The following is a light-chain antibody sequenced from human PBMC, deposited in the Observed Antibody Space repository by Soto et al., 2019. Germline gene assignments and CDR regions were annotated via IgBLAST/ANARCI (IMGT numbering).Light chain of an antibody. CDR1: DIGSQS. J-gene: IGLJ3*02. V-gene: IGLV3-21*04. CDR3: QVWDSSSDHRV. CDR2: YDR. Sequence: SYVLTQPPSVSVAPGKTARFSCGGNDIGSQSVHWYQQKPGQAPVLLIYYDREMPSGIPERFSGSNSGNTATLTISRVEAGDEADYYCQVWDSSSDHRVFGGGTKLTVL.